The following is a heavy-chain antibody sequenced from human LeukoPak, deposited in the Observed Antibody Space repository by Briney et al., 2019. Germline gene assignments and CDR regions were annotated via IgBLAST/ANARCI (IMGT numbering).Heavy chain of an antibody. J-gene: IGHJ4*02. Sequence: SVKVSCMASGYTFTSYGISWVRPAPGQGLEWMRGFDPEDGETIYAQKFQGRVTMTEDTSTDTAYMEPSSLRSEDTAVYYCATTTITIFGVVPLDYWGQGTLVTVSS. CDR3: ATTTITIFGVVPLDY. CDR1: GYTFTSYG. CDR2: FDPEDGET. V-gene: IGHV1-24*01. D-gene: IGHD3-3*01.